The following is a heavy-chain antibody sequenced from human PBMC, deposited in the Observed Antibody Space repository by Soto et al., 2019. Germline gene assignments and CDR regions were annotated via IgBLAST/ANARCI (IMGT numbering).Heavy chain of an antibody. D-gene: IGHD2-2*01. CDR2: IYYSGST. V-gene: IGHV4-31*03. CDR1: GGSISSGGYY. CDR3: ARDMPKYYGMDV. Sequence: PSETLSLTGTVSGGSISSGGYYWSWIRQHPGKGLEWIGYIYYSGSTYYNPSLKSRVTISVDTSKNQLSLKLSSVTAADTAVYYCARDMPKYYGMDVWGQGTTVTVSS. J-gene: IGHJ6*02.